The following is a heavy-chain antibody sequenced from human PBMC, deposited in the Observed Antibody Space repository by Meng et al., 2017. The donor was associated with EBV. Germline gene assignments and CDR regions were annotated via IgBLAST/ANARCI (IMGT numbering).Heavy chain of an antibody. J-gene: IGHJ4*02. CDR1: GGSVSSYA. CDR3: ARAEIAAAGRLDY. Sequence: QVHHVQLRSAVTHPWASLKSSCQTSGGSVSSYAIGWVRQAPGPGLEWMGGIIPIFGTANYAQKLQGRVTITAYKSTSTAYMELSSLRSEDTAVYYCARAEIAAAGRLDYWGQGTLVTVSS. D-gene: IGHD6-13*01. CDR2: IIPIFGTA. V-gene: IGHV1-69*06.